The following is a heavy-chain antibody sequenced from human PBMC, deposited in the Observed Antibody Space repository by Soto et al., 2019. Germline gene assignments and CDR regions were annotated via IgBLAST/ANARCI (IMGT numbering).Heavy chain of an antibody. D-gene: IGHD5-12*01. V-gene: IGHV6-1*01. CDR3: TRGHRLAPRHVEY. CDR2: AFYRSKWYS. J-gene: IGHJ4*02. Sequence: TLSLTCAISGDSVSSHSAAWNWFRQSPSRGLEWLGRAFYRSKWYSDYALSVKSRITINPDTSKNQFSLQLKSVTPDDTAVYYCTRGHRLAPRHVEYWGEGPLVTAS. CDR1: GDSVSSHSAA.